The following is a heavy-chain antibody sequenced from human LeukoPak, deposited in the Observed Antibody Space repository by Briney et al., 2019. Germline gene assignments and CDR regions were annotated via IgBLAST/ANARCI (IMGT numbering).Heavy chain of an antibody. V-gene: IGHV3-23*01. CDR1: RFTFSSYG. Sequence: PGGSLRLSCAASRFTFSSYGMSWVRQAPGKGLEWVSGISSSGGSTYYADSVKGRFTISRDNSRNTLYLQLNSLRAEDTPVYSCARHLLWFGELSGGFDYWGQGTLVTVSS. D-gene: IGHD3-10*01. CDR3: ARHLLWFGELSGGFDY. J-gene: IGHJ4*02. CDR2: ISSSGGST.